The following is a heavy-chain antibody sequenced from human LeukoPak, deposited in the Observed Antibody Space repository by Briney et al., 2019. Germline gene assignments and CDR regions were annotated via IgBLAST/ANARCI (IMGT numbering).Heavy chain of an antibody. D-gene: IGHD4-11*01. Sequence: GGSLRLSCAGSGFTVSSNYMSWVRQAPGKGLEWVSVIYTGGNTYYADSVKGRFTISRDNSKNKLDLQMNSLRAEDTAVYYCARGLIYSPNWFDPWGQGTLVTVSS. CDR3: ARGLIYSPNWFDP. J-gene: IGHJ5*02. V-gene: IGHV3-66*01. CDR1: GFTVSSNY. CDR2: IYTGGNT.